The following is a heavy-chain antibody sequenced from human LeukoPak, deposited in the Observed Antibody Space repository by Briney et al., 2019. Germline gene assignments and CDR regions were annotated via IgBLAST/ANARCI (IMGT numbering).Heavy chain of an antibody. J-gene: IGHJ6*02. D-gene: IGHD3-22*01. CDR2: ISYDGSNK. V-gene: IGHV3-30-3*01. CDR3: ARVVYYDSTGYGGYYYGMDV. CDR1: GFTFSSYA. Sequence: SGGSLRLSCAASGFTFSSYAMHWVRQAPGKGLEWVAVISYDGSNKYYADSVKGRFTISRDNSKNTLYLQMNSLRAGDTAVYYCARVVYYDSTGYGGYYYGMDVWGQGTTVTVSS.